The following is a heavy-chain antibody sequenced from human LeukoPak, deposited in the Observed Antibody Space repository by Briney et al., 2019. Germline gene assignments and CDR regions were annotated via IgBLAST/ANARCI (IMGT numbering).Heavy chain of an antibody. D-gene: IGHD2-15*01. J-gene: IGHJ4*02. CDR3: AKGWTKYCTGGNCYSPLYYFDY. CDR1: GFAFRSYA. CDR2: ISVSGVTT. Sequence: GGFVRLSCAASGFAFRSYAMNWVRQAPGKGLEWVSGISVSGVTTNYADSVKGRFPISRDNSKNPLYLQMNSLRADDTAVYYCAKGWTKYCTGGNCYSPLYYFDYSGQGTQLTVSS. V-gene: IGHV3-23*01.